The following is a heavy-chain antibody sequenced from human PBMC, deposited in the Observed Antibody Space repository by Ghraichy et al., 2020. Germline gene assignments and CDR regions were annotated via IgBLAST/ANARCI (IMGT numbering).Heavy chain of an antibody. J-gene: IGHJ6*02. CDR2: INNDGGST. CDR1: GFTFSRYA. CDR3: AKEVWTGTSPYYYSGMDV. Sequence: GGSLRLSCAASGFTFSRYAMTWVRQAPGKGLEWVSGINNDGGSTYYADSGKGRFTISRDNSKNTVYLQMNSLRVEDTAVYYCAKEVWTGTSPYYYSGMDVWGQGTTVTVSS. D-gene: IGHD3-10*01. V-gene: IGHV3-23*01.